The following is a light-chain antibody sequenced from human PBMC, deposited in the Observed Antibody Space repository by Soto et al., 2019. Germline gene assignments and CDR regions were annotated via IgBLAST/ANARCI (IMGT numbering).Light chain of an antibody. CDR3: AVWEDSLSGYV. CDR1: SSNIGINF. Sequence: QSVLSQPPSASGTPGQRVTISCSGSSSNIGINFVYWYQQLPGTAPKLLIYSNNQRPSGVPDRFTGSRSGTSASLAIRGLQSEDEAEYYCAVWEDSLSGYVFGTGTKVTVL. J-gene: IGLJ1*01. CDR2: SNN. V-gene: IGLV1-47*02.